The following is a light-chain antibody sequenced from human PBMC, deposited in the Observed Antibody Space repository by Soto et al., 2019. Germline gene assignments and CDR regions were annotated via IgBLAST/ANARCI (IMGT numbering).Light chain of an antibody. CDR2: LNSDGSH. J-gene: IGLJ3*02. CDR3: QTWGTGIHGV. V-gene: IGLV4-69*01. CDR1: SGHSSYD. Sequence: QSVLTQSPSASASLGASVKLTCTLSSGHSSYDIAWHQQQPEKGPRYLMKLNSDGSHSKGDGIPDRFSGSSSGAERYLTNSSLQSEDEADYYCQTWGTGIHGVFGGGTKLTVL.